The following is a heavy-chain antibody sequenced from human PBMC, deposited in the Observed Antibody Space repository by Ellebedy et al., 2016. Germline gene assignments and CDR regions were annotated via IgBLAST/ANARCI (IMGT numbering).Heavy chain of an antibody. CDR2: INPNSGGT. Sequence: ASVKVSCXASGYTFTGYYMHWVRQAPGQGLEWMGWINPNSGGTNYAQKFQGRVTMTRDTSISTAYMELSRLRSDDTAVYYYARPSNSQLWSDFDYWGQGTLVTVSS. CDR1: GYTFTGYY. CDR3: ARPSNSQLWSDFDY. J-gene: IGHJ4*02. V-gene: IGHV1-2*02. D-gene: IGHD5-18*01.